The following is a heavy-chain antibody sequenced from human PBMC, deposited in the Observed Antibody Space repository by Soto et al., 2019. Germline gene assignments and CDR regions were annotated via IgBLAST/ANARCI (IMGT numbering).Heavy chain of an antibody. CDR1: GYTFTSYG. J-gene: IGHJ6*02. V-gene: IGHV1-18*01. CDR3: ARERSPTESYGMDV. Sequence: ASVKVSCKASGYTFTSYGISWVRQAPGQGLEWMGWISAYNGNTNYAQKLQGRVTMTTDTSTSTAYMELRSLRSEDTAVYYCARERSPTESYGMDVWGQGTTVTVSS. CDR2: ISAYNGNT.